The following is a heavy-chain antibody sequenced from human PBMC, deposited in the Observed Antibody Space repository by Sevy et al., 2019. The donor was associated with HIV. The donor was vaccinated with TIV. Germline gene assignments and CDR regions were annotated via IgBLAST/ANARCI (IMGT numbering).Heavy chain of an antibody. D-gene: IGHD2-2*01. CDR3: ARGYCTSASCHYDFGMDV. CDR2: IYSGSST. V-gene: IGHV3-53*01. Sequence: GGSLRLSCVASGFSVSNSYMSWVRQAPGKGLEWVSVIYSGSSTYYADSVKGGFSISRDNSKNTVYLQMNSLRADDTAVYYCARGYCTSASCHYDFGMDVWGQGTTVTVSS. J-gene: IGHJ6*02. CDR1: GFSVSNSY.